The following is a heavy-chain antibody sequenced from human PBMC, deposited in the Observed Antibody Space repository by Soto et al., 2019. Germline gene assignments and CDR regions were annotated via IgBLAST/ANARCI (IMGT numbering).Heavy chain of an antibody. CDR3: ARDIDFTGSTSCYSRWWSWFDP. CDR2: ISSSSSTI. J-gene: IGHJ5*02. D-gene: IGHD2-2*01. Sequence: EVQLVESGGGLVQPGGSLRLSCAASGFTFSSYSMNWVRQAPGKGLEWVSYISSSSSTIYYADSVKGRFTISRDNANNSLYLQMNSLRAEDTAVYYCARDIDFTGSTSCYSRWWSWFDPWGQGTLVTVSS. CDR1: GFTFSSYS. V-gene: IGHV3-48*04.